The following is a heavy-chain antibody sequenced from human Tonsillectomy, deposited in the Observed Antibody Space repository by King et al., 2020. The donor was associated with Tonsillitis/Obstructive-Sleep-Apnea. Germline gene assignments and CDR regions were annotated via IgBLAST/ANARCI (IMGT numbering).Heavy chain of an antibody. Sequence: VQLVESGGGLVQPGGSLRLSCAASGFTFSSYSMNWVRQAPGKGLEWVSYISSSSSTIYYADSVKGRFTISRDNAKNSLYLQMNSLRDEDPAVYYCARDFPANDFWSGYPTCLDYWGQGTLVTVSS. J-gene: IGHJ4*02. CDR3: ARDFPANDFWSGYPTCLDY. D-gene: IGHD3-3*01. CDR2: ISSSSSTI. V-gene: IGHV3-48*02. CDR1: GFTFSSYS.